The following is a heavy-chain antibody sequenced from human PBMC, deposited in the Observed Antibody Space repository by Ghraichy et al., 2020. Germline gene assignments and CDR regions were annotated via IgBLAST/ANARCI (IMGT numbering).Heavy chain of an antibody. J-gene: IGHJ4*02. CDR1: GFTFISYS. V-gene: IGHV3-48*01. Sequence: GASLRLSCAASGFTFISYSMNWVRQAPGKGLEWVSYISSSSSTIYYADSVKGRFTISRDNAKNSLYLQMNSLRAEDTAVYYCARVFVLGNDYWGQGTLVTVSS. CDR3: ARVFVLGNDY. CDR2: ISSSSSTI. D-gene: IGHD3/OR15-3a*01.